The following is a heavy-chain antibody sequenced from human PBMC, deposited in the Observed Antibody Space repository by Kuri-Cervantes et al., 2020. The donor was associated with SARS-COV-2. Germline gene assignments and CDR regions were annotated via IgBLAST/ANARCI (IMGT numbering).Heavy chain of an antibody. CDR3: AKPKQWFRELSGFMDV. J-gene: IGHJ6*03. D-gene: IGHD3-10*01. Sequence: GGSLRLSCAASGFTFSSYSMNWVRQAPGKGLEWVSYISSSSSTIYYADSVKGRFNIFRDNSQNTLYLQMNRLRAEDTAIYYCAKPKQWFRELSGFMDVWGKGTTVTVSS. CDR1: GFTFSSYS. V-gene: IGHV3-48*01. CDR2: ISSSSSTI.